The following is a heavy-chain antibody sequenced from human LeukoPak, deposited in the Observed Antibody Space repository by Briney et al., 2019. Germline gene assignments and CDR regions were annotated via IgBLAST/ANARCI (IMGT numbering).Heavy chain of an antibody. CDR3: ARPPLTADSAFDI. CDR2: IIPILGIA. Sequence: ASVKVSCKASVGTFSSYAISWVRQAPGQGLEWVGRIIPILGIANYAQKFQGRVTITADKSTSTAYMELSSLRSEDTAVYYCARPPLTADSAFDIWGQGTMVTVSS. J-gene: IGHJ3*02. V-gene: IGHV1-69*04. D-gene: IGHD5-18*01. CDR1: VGTFSSYA.